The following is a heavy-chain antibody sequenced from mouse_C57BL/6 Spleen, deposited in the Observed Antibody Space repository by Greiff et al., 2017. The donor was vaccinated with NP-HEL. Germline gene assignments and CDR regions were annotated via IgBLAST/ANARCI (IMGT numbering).Heavy chain of an antibody. CDR3: ARLGLGITPMDY. Sequence: QVQLKQPGAELVRPGSSVKLSCKASGYTFTSYWMHWVKQRPIQGLEWIGNIDPSDSETHYNQKFKDKATLTVDKSSSTAYMQLSSLTSEDSAVYYCARLGLGITPMDYWGQGTSVTVSS. V-gene: IGHV1-52*01. D-gene: IGHD1-1*01. J-gene: IGHJ4*01. CDR1: GYTFTSYW. CDR2: IDPSDSET.